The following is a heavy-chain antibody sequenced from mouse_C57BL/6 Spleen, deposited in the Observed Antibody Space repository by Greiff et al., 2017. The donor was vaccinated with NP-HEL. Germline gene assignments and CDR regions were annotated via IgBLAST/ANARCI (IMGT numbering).Heavy chain of an antibody. CDR3: ARGDITTVVAFYWYVDV. CDR1: GFNIKNTY. J-gene: IGHJ1*03. CDR2: IDPANGNT. D-gene: IGHD1-1*01. Sequence: VQLQQSVAELVRPGASVKLSCTASGFNIKNTYMHWVKQRPEQGLEWIGRIDPANGNTKYAPKFQGKATITADTSSNTAYLQLSSLTSEDTAIYYCARGDITTVVAFYWYVDVWGTGTTVTVSS. V-gene: IGHV14-3*01.